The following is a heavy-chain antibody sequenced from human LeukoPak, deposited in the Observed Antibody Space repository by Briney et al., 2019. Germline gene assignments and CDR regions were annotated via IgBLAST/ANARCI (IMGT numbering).Heavy chain of an antibody. CDR1: GYTFTSYG. CDR2: INPNGGST. D-gene: IGHD1-26*01. Sequence: ASVKVSWKASGYTFTSYGISWVRQAPGQGLEWMGIINPNGGSTSYAQKFQGRVTMTRDTSMSTVYLELSSLRSEDTAVYYCARRGCCSGSYFAFDYWGQGTLVTVSS. V-gene: IGHV1-46*01. J-gene: IGHJ4*02. CDR3: ARRGCCSGSYFAFDY.